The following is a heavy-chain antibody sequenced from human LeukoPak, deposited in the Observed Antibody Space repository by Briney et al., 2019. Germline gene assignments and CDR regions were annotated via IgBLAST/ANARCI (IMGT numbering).Heavy chain of an antibody. CDR3: ARDAYYDSSGYYGYDY. CDR1: GGSISSSSYY. CDR2: IYYSGST. V-gene: IGHV4-39*07. D-gene: IGHD3-22*01. Sequence: PSETLSLTCTVSGGSISSSSYYWGWIRQPPGKGLEWIGSIYYSGSTYYNPSLKSRVTISVDTSKNQFSLKLSSVTAADTAVYYCARDAYYDSSGYYGYDYWGQGTLVTVSS. J-gene: IGHJ4*02.